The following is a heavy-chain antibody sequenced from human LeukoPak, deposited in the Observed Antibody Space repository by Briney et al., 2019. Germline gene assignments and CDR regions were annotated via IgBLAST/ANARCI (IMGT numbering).Heavy chain of an antibody. J-gene: IGHJ4*02. CDR3: AKDRGRKTGDPFDY. CDR1: GFTFDDYA. CDR2: ISWNSGSI. D-gene: IGHD7-27*01. Sequence: GGSLRLSCAASGFTFDDYAMHWVRQAPGKGLEWVSGISWNSGSIGYADSVKGRFTISRDNAKNSLYLQMNSLRAEDTALYYCAKDRGRKTGDPFDYWGQGTLVTVSS. V-gene: IGHV3-9*01.